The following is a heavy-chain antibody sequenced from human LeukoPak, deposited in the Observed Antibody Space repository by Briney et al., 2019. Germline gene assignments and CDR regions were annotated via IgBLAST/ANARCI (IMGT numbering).Heavy chain of an antibody. CDR2: IIPILGIA. V-gene: IGHV1-69*04. CDR1: GGTFSSYA. Sequence: ASVKVSCKASGGTFSSYAISWVRQAPGQGLEWMGRIIPILGIANYAQKFQGRVTMTEDTSTDTAYMELSSLRSEDTAVYYCATDYDRNHDAFDIWGQGTMVTVSS. J-gene: IGHJ3*02. D-gene: IGHD3-16*01. CDR3: ATDYDRNHDAFDI.